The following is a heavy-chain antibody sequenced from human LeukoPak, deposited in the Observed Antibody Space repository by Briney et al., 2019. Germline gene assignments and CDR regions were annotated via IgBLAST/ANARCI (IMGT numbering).Heavy chain of an antibody. J-gene: IGHJ3*02. CDR1: GFTFSDYY. Sequence: GGSLRLSCAASGFTFSDYYMSWIRQAPGKGLEWVSYISSSGSTIYYVDSVKGRFTISRDNAKNSLYLQMNSLRAEDTAVYYCARVWYYDHAAFDIWVQRTKLTVSS. CDR2: ISSSGSTI. D-gene: IGHD3-22*01. CDR3: ARVWYYDHAAFDI. V-gene: IGHV3-11*01.